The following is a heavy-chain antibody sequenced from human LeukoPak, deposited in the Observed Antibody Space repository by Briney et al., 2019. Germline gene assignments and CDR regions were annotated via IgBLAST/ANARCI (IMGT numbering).Heavy chain of an antibody. CDR2: LTGSGGST. Sequence: GGSLRLSCAASGFTFSYYWVHWVRQVPGKGLEWVSALTGSGGSTYYADSVKGRFTISRDNSKKTLFLQMNSLRAEDTAVYYCAKDLAPAAYWGQGTLVTVSS. CDR1: GFTFSYYW. CDR3: AKDLAPAAY. J-gene: IGHJ4*02. V-gene: IGHV3-23*01. D-gene: IGHD2-2*01.